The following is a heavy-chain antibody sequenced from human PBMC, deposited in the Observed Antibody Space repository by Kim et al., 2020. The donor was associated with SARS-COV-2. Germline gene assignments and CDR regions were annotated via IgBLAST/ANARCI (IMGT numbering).Heavy chain of an antibody. J-gene: IGHJ4*02. V-gene: IGHV1-2*06. CDR2: ISANSGGA. CDR3: ARSSLLDFDY. D-gene: IGHD2-15*01. Sequence: QAPGQGLEWMRRISANSGGANYAQRFQGGVTMTRDTSISTVYLEMTRLRSDDTAVYYCARSSLLDFDYWGQGTLVTVSS.